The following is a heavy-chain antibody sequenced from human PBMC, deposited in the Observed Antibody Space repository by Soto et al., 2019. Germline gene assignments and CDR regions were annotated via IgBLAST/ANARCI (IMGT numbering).Heavy chain of an antibody. CDR1: GFTFSSYA. V-gene: IGHV3-30-3*01. CDR2: ISYDGSNK. D-gene: IGHD5-18*01. CDR3: ARDERPFRGYSYGPFDY. Sequence: HPGGSLRLSCAASGFTFSSYAMHWVRQAPGKGLEWVAVISYDGSNKYYADSVKGRFTISRDNSKNTLYLQMNSLRAEDTAVYYCARDERPFRGYSYGPFDYWGQGTLVTVSS. J-gene: IGHJ4*02.